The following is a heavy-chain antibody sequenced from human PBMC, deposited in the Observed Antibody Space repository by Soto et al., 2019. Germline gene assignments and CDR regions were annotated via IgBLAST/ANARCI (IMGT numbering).Heavy chain of an antibody. Sequence: SLRLSGAASGFTFDDYAMHWVRQAPGKGLEWVSGISWNSGSIGYADSVKGRFTISRDNAKNSLYLQMNSLRAEDTALYYCAKDRQWLVQGDYYYGMDVWGQGTTVTVSS. CDR1: GFTFDDYA. CDR2: ISWNSGSI. D-gene: IGHD6-19*01. V-gene: IGHV3-9*01. CDR3: AKDRQWLVQGDYYYGMDV. J-gene: IGHJ6*02.